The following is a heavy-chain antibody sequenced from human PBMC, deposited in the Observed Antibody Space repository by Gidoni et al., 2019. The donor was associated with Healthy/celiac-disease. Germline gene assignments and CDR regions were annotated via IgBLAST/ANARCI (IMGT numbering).Heavy chain of an antibody. J-gene: IGHJ6*02. CDR1: GGTFSSYT. V-gene: IGHV1-69*08. Sequence: QVQLVQSGAEVKKPGSSVKVSCKASGGTFSSYTTSWVRQAPGQGLEWMGRIIPILGKANNAQKFQGRVTITAEKSTSKAYMGLSSLRSEDTAVYYWARDRVGGSSGWEPDYYYYYGMDVWGQGTTVTVSS. CDR2: IIPILGKA. CDR3: ARDRVGGSSGWEPDYYYYYGMDV. D-gene: IGHD6-19*01.